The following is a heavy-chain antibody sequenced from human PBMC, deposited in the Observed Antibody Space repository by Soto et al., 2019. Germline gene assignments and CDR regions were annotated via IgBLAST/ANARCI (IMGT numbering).Heavy chain of an antibody. V-gene: IGHV3-30*18. CDR1: GFTFSNYG. Sequence: GGSLRLSCAASGFTFSNYGMHWVRQAPGKGLEWVAVISYDGNVKYYTDSVKGRFTISRDNSQSTLFLQMDSLRPEDAAVYYCAKDLKVSGGFHGSLNYYYGMDVWGQGTTVTAP. D-gene: IGHD3-10*01. CDR2: ISYDGNVK. J-gene: IGHJ6*02. CDR3: AKDLKVSGGFHGSLNYYYGMDV.